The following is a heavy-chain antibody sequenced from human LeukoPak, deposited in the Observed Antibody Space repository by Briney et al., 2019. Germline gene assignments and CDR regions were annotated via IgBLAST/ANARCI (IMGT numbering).Heavy chain of an antibody. J-gene: IGHJ4*02. CDR1: GGTFSSYA. CDR3: ARSGCSGGSCYPTDY. D-gene: IGHD2-15*01. CDR2: IIPILGIA. V-gene: IGHV1-69*04. Sequence: ASVKVSCKASGGTFSSYAISWVRQAPGQGLEWMGRIIPILGIANYAQKFQGRATITADKSTSTAYMELSSLRSEDTAVYYCARSGCSGGSCYPTDYWGQGTLVTVSS.